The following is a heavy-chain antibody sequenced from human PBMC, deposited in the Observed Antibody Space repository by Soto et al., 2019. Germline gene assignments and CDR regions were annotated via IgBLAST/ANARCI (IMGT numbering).Heavy chain of an antibody. Sequence: QVQLQESGPGLVKPSETLSLTCTVSGGSISSYYWSWIRQPPGKGLEWIGYIYYSGSTNYNPSLKSRVTISVDTSKNQFSLKLSSVTAADTAVYYCARVIVGANYFDYWGQGTLVTVSS. V-gene: IGHV4-59*01. CDR2: IYYSGST. J-gene: IGHJ4*02. CDR1: GGSISSYY. D-gene: IGHD1-26*01. CDR3: ARVIVGANYFDY.